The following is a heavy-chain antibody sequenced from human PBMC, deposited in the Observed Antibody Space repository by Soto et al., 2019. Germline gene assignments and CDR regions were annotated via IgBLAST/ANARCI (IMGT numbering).Heavy chain of an antibody. CDR3: ATERYYYGSGSYYNNYYYYYGMDV. CDR2: IYYSGST. D-gene: IGHD3-10*01. J-gene: IGHJ6*02. Sequence: PXGTLSLTCTVSGGSISSSSYYWGWIRQPPGKGLEWIGSIYYSGSTYYNPSLKSRVTISVDTSKNQFSLKLSSVTAADTAAYYCATERYYYGSGSYYNNYYYYYGMDVWGQGTTVTVSS. V-gene: IGHV4-39*01. CDR1: GGSISSSSYY.